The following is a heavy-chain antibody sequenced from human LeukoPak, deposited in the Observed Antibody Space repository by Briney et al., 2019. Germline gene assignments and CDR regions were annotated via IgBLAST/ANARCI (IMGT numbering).Heavy chain of an antibody. J-gene: IGHJ5*02. CDR2: IYYSGST. CDR3: AREAEMATIIA. V-gene: IGHV4-30-4*01. CDR1: GGSISSGDYY. D-gene: IGHD5-24*01. Sequence: SETLSLTCTVSGGSISSGDYYWSWIRQPPGKGLEWIGYIYYSGSTYYNPSLKSRVTISVDTSKNQFSLKLSSVTAADTAVYYCAREAEMATIIAWGQGTLVTVSS.